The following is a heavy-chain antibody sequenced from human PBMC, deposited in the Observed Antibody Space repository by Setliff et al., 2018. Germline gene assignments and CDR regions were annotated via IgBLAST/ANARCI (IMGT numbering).Heavy chain of an antibody. CDR1: GGSISSSSYY. V-gene: IGHV4-39*01. D-gene: IGHD3-10*01. CDR2: IYYSGST. Sequence: PSETLSLTCTVSGGSISSSSYYWGWIRQPPGKGLEWIGSIYYSGSTYYNPSLKSRVTISVDTSKNQFSLKLSSVTAADTAVYYCALNPSWSGELFAWFDPWGQGTLVTVSS. J-gene: IGHJ5*02. CDR3: ALNPSWSGELFAWFDP.